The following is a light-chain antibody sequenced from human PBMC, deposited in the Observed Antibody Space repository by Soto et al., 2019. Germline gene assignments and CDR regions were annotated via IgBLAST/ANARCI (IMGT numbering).Light chain of an antibody. Sequence: DIVMTQSPDSLAVSLGERATINCKSSQSVLYTSNNKNYLAWFQQRPGRPPKLLVYWASTRESGVPDRFSGSGSGTDFTLTISSLQAEDVAVYYCQQYYSPPYTFGQGTELEIK. J-gene: IGKJ2*01. V-gene: IGKV4-1*01. CDR1: QSVLYTSNNKNY. CDR3: QQYYSPPYT. CDR2: WAS.